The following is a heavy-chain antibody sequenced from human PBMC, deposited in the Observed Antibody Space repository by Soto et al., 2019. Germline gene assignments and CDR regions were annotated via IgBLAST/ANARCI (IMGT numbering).Heavy chain of an antibody. V-gene: IGHV3-30*04. Sequence: QVQLVESGGGVVQPGNSLRLSCVGSGFTFSSDALHWVRQAPGKGLEWVAVVSSDGNHAYYPDHVKGRFTISRDKSQSTVYLQMKSLKPEDTATNYCARGSAYSTASTHFDHWGQGTLVTVSS. J-gene: IGHJ4*02. CDR2: VSSDGNHA. CDR1: GFTFSSDA. D-gene: IGHD2-2*01. CDR3: ARGSAYSTASTHFDH.